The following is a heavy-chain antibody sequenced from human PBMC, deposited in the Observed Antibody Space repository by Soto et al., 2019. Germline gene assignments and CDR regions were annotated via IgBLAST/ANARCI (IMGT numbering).Heavy chain of an antibody. CDR3: ARPFSGYCSGGSCYGVDYLDY. V-gene: IGHV4-39*01. D-gene: IGHD2-15*01. CDR1: GGSISSGRYY. CDR2: IYYSGST. J-gene: IGHJ4*02. Sequence: SETLSLTCTVSGGSISSGRYYWGWIRQPPGKGLEWIGSIYYSGSTYYNPSLKSRVTISVDTSKNQFSLKLSSVTAADTAVYYCARPFSGYCSGGSCYGVDYLDYWGQGTLVTVS.